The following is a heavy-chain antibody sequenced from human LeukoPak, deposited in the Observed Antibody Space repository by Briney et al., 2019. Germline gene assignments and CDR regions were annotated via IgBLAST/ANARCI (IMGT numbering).Heavy chain of an antibody. CDR3: AKDLAAGDAYYFDY. D-gene: IGHD6-13*01. CDR1: GFTFSSYW. CDR2: IWYDGSNK. V-gene: IGHV3-33*06. J-gene: IGHJ4*02. Sequence: PGGSLRLSCAASGFTFSSYWMSWVRQAPGKGLEWVAVIWYDGSNKYYADSVKGRFTISRDNSKNTLYLQMNSLRAEDTAVYYCAKDLAAGDAYYFDYWGQGTLVTVSS.